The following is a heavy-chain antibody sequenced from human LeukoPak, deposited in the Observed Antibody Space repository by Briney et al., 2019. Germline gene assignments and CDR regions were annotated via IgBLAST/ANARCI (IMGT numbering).Heavy chain of an antibody. V-gene: IGHV3-7*03. CDR3: ARESTLTIFGVERGPFDY. Sequence: GGSLRLSCAASGFTFSDYYMSWLRQAPGKGLEWVANIKQDGSEKYYVDSVKGRFTISRDNAKNSLYLQTNSLRAEDTALYHCARESTLTIFGVERGPFDYWGQGTLVTVSS. CDR1: GFTFSDYY. J-gene: IGHJ4*02. CDR2: IKQDGSEK. D-gene: IGHD3-3*01.